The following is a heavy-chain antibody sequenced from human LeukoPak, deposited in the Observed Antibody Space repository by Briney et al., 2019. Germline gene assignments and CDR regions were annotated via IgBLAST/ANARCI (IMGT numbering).Heavy chain of an antibody. CDR1: GGSISSYY. J-gene: IGHJ5*02. Sequence: SSETLSLTCTVSGGSISSYYWSWIRQAPGKGLEWIGYIYYSGSTNYNPPLKSRVTISVDTSKNQFSLKLSSVTAADTAVYYCARGGIAARPDWFDPWGQGTLVTVSS. V-gene: IGHV4-59*01. D-gene: IGHD6-6*01. CDR2: IYYSGST. CDR3: ARGGIAARPDWFDP.